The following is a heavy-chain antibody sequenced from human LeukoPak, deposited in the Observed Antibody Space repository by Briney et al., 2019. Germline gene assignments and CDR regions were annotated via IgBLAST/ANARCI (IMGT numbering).Heavy chain of an antibody. D-gene: IGHD5-24*01. V-gene: IGHV1-69*05. Sequence: SVKVSCKASGGTFSSYAISWVRQAPGQGLEWMGGIIPIFGTANYAQKFQGRVTITTDESTSTAYMELSSLRSEDTAVYYCATLERRPNPWDFQHWGQGTLVTVSS. J-gene: IGHJ1*01. CDR3: ATLERRPNPWDFQH. CDR1: GGTFSSYA. CDR2: IIPIFGTA.